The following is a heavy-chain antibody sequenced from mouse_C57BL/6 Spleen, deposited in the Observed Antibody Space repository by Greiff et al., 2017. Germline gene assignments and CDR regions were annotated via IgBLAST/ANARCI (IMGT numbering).Heavy chain of an antibody. Sequence: QVQLQQSGPELVKPGASVKISCKASGYAFSSSWMNWVKQRPGKGLGWIGRIYPGDGDTNYNGKFKGKATLTADKSSSTAYMQLSSLTSEDSAVYFCAVYDPFAYWGQGTLVTVSA. J-gene: IGHJ3*01. D-gene: IGHD1-3*01. CDR2: IYPGDGDT. CDR3: AVYDPFAY. CDR1: GYAFSSSW. V-gene: IGHV1-82*01.